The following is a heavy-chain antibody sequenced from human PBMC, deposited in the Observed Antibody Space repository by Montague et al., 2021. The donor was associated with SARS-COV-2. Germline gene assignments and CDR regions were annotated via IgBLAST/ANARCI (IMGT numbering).Heavy chain of an antibody. V-gene: IGHV4-61*01. CDR1: GGSVSSGSYY. J-gene: IGHJ6*02. Sequence: SETLSLTCTVAGGSVSSGSYYWSWIRQPLGKGLEWIGYIYYSGSTNYNPSLKSRVTISVDTSENQFSLKLSSVTAADTAVYYCARDPWRITIFGVVTRYGMDVWGQGTTVTVSS. CDR2: IYYSGST. D-gene: IGHD3-3*01. CDR3: ARDPWRITIFGVVTRYGMDV.